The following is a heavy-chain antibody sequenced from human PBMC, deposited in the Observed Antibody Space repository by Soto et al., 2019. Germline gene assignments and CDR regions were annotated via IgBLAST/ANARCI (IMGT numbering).Heavy chain of an antibody. J-gene: IGHJ4*02. CDR3: ARPSPYSSSWYY. CDR2: IIPIFGTA. V-gene: IGHV1-69*13. Sequence: ASVKVSCKASGGTFSSYAISWVRQAPGQGLEWMGGIIPIFGTANYAQKFQGRVTITADESTSTAYMELSSLRSEDTAVYYCARPSPYSSSWYYWGQGTLVTAPQ. D-gene: IGHD6-13*01. CDR1: GGTFSSYA.